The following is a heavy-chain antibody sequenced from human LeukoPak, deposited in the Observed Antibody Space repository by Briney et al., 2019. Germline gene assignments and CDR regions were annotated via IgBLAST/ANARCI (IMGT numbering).Heavy chain of an antibody. CDR3: ARTSPGIAAAGSYYYGMDV. D-gene: IGHD6-13*01. J-gene: IGHJ6*02. V-gene: IGHV3-30*04. CDR1: GFTFSSYA. Sequence: GGSLRLSCAASGFTFSSYAMHWVRQAPGKGLEWVAVISYDGSNKYYADSVKGRFTISRDNSKNTLYLQMNSLRAEDTAAYYCARTSPGIAAAGSYYYGMDVWGQGTTVTVSS. CDR2: ISYDGSNK.